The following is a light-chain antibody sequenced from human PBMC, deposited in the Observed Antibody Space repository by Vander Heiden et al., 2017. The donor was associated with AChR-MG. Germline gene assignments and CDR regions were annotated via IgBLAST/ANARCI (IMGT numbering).Light chain of an antibody. CDR1: QSLLHSDGKTY. Sequence: DIVMTQTPLSLSLTPGQPASISCKSTQSLLHSDGKTYLYWYLQKPGQSPHLLIYEVSGRFSGVPDRFSGSGSGTDFTLKISRVEAEDVGVYYCMQGRHLPRTFGQGTKVEI. CDR3: MQGRHLPRT. J-gene: IGKJ1*01. V-gene: IGKV2-29*02. CDR2: EVS.